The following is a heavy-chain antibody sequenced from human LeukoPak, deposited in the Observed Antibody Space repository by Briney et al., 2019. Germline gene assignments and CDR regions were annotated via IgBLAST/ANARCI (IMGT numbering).Heavy chain of an antibody. D-gene: IGHD3-16*01. V-gene: IGHV4-34*01. CDR2: INHSGST. CDR1: GGSFSGYY. J-gene: IGHJ4*02. CDR3: ARFVWGSYHTNYYFDY. Sequence: PSETLSLTCAVYGGSFSGYYWSWIRRPPGKGLEWIGEINHSGSTNYNPSLNRRVTISVDTSKNQFSLKLSSVTAADTAVYYCARFVWGSYHTNYYFDYWGQGTLVTVSS.